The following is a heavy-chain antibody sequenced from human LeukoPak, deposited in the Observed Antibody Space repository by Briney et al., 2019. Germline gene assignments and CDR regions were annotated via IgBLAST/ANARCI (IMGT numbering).Heavy chain of an antibody. J-gene: IGHJ4*02. D-gene: IGHD3-9*01. Sequence: GGSLRLSCAASGFTFSGSAMHWVRQASGKVLEWVGRIRSKANSYATAYAASVKGRFTISRDDSKNTAYLQMNSLKTEDTAVYYCTRQRVGGYFDSYTLDYWGQGTLVTVPS. V-gene: IGHV3-73*01. CDR1: GFTFSGSA. CDR3: TRQRVGGYFDSYTLDY. CDR2: IRSKANSYAT.